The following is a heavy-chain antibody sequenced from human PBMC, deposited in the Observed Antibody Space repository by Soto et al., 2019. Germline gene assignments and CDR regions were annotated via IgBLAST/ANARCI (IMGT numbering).Heavy chain of an antibody. CDR2: INPNSGGT. J-gene: IGHJ4*02. Sequence: ASVKVSCKASGYTFTGYYMHWVRQAPGQGLEWMGWINPNSGGTKSAQKFQGRVTMTRDTSISTAYMELSRLRSDDAAVYYCARRKGDYYDSSGYHYYFDYWGQGTLVTVSS. CDR1: GYTFTGYY. D-gene: IGHD3-22*01. V-gene: IGHV1-2*02. CDR3: ARRKGDYYDSSGYHYYFDY.